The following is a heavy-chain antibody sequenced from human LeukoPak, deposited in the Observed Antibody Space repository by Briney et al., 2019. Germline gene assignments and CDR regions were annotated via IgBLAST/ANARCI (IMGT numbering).Heavy chain of an antibody. CDR2: IKQDGSEK. Sequence: PGGSLRLSCAASGFTFSSYGMHWVRQAPGKGLEWVANIKQDGSEKYYVDSVKGRFTISRDNAKNSLYLQMNSLRAEDTAVYYCARGCSSTSCCYYYYYMDVWGKGTTVTVSS. J-gene: IGHJ6*03. D-gene: IGHD2-2*01. CDR1: GFTFSSYG. V-gene: IGHV3-7*01. CDR3: ARGCSSTSCCYYYYYMDV.